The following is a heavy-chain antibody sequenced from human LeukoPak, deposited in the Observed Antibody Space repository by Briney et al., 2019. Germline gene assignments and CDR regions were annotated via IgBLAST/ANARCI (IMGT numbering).Heavy chain of an antibody. D-gene: IGHD4-17*01. V-gene: IGHV1-2*02. CDR3: ASWCNTVTNTMGAFDI. Sequence: GASVTVSFKASGYTFTGYYMHWVRQAPGQGLEWMGWINPNSGGTNYAQKFQGRVTMTRDTSISTAYMELSRLRSDDTAVDYCASWCNTVTNTMGAFDIWGQGTMVTVSS. CDR2: INPNSGGT. J-gene: IGHJ3*02. CDR1: GYTFTGYY.